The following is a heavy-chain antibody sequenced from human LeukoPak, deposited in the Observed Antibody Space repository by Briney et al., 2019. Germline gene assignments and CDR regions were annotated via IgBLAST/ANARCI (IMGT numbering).Heavy chain of an antibody. CDR2: IYYSGTT. CDR3: AESGNSFSLVSY. J-gene: IGHJ4*02. Sequence: PSETLSLTCTVSGGSISSSSSYWGWIRQPPGKGLEWIGSIYYSGTTYYNPSLKSRVTISIDTSENQFSLKLSSVTAADTAVYYCAESGNSFSLVSYCGQGTLVTVSS. CDR1: GGSISSSSSY. V-gene: IGHV4-39*07. D-gene: IGHD4-23*01.